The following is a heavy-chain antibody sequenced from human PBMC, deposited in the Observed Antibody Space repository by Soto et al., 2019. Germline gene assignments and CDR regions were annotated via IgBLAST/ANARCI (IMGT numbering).Heavy chain of an antibody. Sequence: GSLRLSCSASGFTFSEYSMRWVRQAPGKGLQYVSTISSDGDITYYADSVKGRFTISRDNSKNTLYLQMNSLRPEDTAVYYCVKVSTFYDILTGYYSTNFFDPWGQGTLVTVSS. CDR2: ISSDGDIT. J-gene: IGHJ5*02. D-gene: IGHD3-9*01. CDR3: VKVSTFYDILTGYYSTNFFDP. CDR1: GFTFSEYS. V-gene: IGHV3-64D*06.